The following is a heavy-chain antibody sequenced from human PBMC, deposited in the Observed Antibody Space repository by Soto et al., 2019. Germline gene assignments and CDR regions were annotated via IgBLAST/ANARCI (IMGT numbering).Heavy chain of an antibody. CDR2: IRSSGSTI. CDR3: AREKRYYDSSGYSFAFYFDY. CDR1: GFTFSDYY. Sequence: QVQLVESGGGLVKPGGSLRLSCAASGFTFSDYYMSWIRQAPGKGLEWVSYIRSSGSTIYYADSVKGRFTISRDNAKNSLYLQMNSLRAEDTAVYYCAREKRYYDSSGYSFAFYFDYWGQGTLVTVSS. J-gene: IGHJ4*02. D-gene: IGHD3-22*01. V-gene: IGHV3-11*01.